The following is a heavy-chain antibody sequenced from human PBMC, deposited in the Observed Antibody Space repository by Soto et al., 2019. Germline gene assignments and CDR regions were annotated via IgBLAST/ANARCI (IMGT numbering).Heavy chain of an antibody. V-gene: IGHV1-69*13. CDR2: IIPIFGTA. Sequence: SVTVSCKASGGTFSSYAISWVRQAPGQGLEWMGGIIPIFGTANYAQKFQGRVTITADESTSTAYMELSSLRSEDTAVYYCARARGTTGTSYFDDWGQGNMVTVYS. D-gene: IGHD1-1*01. CDR1: GGTFSSYA. J-gene: IGHJ4*02. CDR3: ARARGTTGTSYFDD.